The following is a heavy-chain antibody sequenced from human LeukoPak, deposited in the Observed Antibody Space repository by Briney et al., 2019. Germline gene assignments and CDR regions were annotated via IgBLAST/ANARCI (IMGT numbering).Heavy chain of an antibody. Sequence: SETLSLTCTVSGGSISSYYWSWLRQPAGKGLEWIGRIYTSGSTNYNPSLKSRVTISVDTSKNQFSLKLSSVTAADTAVYYCASSRYDFWSFRYWGQGTLVTVSS. V-gene: IGHV4-4*07. CDR1: GGSISSYY. D-gene: IGHD3-3*01. J-gene: IGHJ4*02. CDR2: IYTSGST. CDR3: ASSRYDFWSFRY.